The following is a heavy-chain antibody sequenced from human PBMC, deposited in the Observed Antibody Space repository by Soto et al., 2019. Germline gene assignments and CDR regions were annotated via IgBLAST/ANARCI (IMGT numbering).Heavy chain of an antibody. CDR1: GGSISSSNW. CDR2: IYHSGST. CDR3: ARSAGGEYCSSTSCPNWFDP. V-gene: IGHV4-4*02. Sequence: SETLSLTCAVSGGSISSSNWWSWVRQPPGKGLEWIGEIYHSGSTNYNPSLKSRVTISVDKSKNQFSLKLSSVTAADTAVHYCARSAGGEYCSSTSCPNWFDPWGQGTLVTVSS. D-gene: IGHD2-2*01. J-gene: IGHJ5*02.